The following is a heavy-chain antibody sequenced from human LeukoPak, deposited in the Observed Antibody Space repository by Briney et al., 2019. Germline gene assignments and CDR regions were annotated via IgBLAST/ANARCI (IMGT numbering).Heavy chain of an antibody. CDR3: ARASGDFCTSSTCFKSLYYYYMDV. CDR2: INPNSGGT. Sequence: ASVKVSCKASGYTFTIYDMHWVRQAPGQGLEWMGGINPNSGGTNYAQKFQGRATMTRDTSISTAYMELNRLRSDDTAVYYCARASGDFCTSSTCFKSLYYYYMDVWGKGTTVTVSS. V-gene: IGHV1-2*02. J-gene: IGHJ6*03. D-gene: IGHD2-2*01. CDR1: GYTFTIYD.